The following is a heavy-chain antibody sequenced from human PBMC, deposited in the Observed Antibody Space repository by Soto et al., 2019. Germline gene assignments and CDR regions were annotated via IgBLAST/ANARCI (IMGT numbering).Heavy chain of an antibody. CDR2: IYYSGST. Sequence: QVQLQESGPGLVKPSQTLSLTCTVSGGSISSGYYCLSWIRQPPGKSLEWIGYIYYSGSTCYNPSLKRRVTISVDTSRNQFSLKLSSVTAADTAVYYCAALSYYYDSSGYSNFDYWGQGTLVTVSS. CDR3: AALSYYYDSSGYSNFDY. D-gene: IGHD3-22*01. V-gene: IGHV4-30-4*01. J-gene: IGHJ4*02. CDR1: GGSISSGYYC.